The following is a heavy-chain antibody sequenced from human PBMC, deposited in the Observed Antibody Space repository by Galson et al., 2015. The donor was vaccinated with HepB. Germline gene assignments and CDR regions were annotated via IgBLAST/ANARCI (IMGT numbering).Heavy chain of an antibody. Sequence: SLRLSCAASGFNFSSYAMSWVRQAPGKGLEWVSAISGSGGSTYYADSVKGRFTISRDNSKNTLYLQMNSLRDEDTAVYYCAKDRGFGRFRGMMVLVMVAFDIWGQGTMVTVSS. V-gene: IGHV3-23*01. D-gene: IGHD3-22*01. CDR2: ISGSGGST. CDR3: AKDRGFGRFRGMMVLVMVAFDI. J-gene: IGHJ3*02. CDR1: GFNFSSYA.